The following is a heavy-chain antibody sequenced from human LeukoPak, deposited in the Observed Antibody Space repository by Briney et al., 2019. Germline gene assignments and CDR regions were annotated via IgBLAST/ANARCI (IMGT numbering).Heavy chain of an antibody. Sequence: GRSMRLPCVASGFTFSYHSIMWIRQAPGMGLEWLSTISGRSTYMYYADSVKGRFTISRDNAKNSLYLQMNSLRAEDTAVYYCAIDFGDSYGYSYFDYWGQGTLVTVSS. CDR3: AIDFGDSYGYSYFDY. CDR1: GFTFSYHS. V-gene: IGHV3-21*01. J-gene: IGHJ4*02. D-gene: IGHD5-18*01. CDR2: ISGRSTYM.